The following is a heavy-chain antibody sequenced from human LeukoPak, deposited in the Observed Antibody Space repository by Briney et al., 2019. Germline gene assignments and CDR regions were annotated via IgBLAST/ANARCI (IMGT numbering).Heavy chain of an antibody. J-gene: IGHJ4*02. CDR2: IIPIFGTA. Sequence: ASVKVSCKASGGTFSSYAISWVRQGPGQGLEWMGGIIPIFGTANYAQKFQGRVTTTTDESTSTAYMELSSLRSEDTAVYYCARARATASDMGAELLIFDYWGQGTLVTVS. CDR3: ARARATASDMGAELLIFDY. V-gene: IGHV1-69*05. CDR1: GGTFSSYA. D-gene: IGHD1-26*01.